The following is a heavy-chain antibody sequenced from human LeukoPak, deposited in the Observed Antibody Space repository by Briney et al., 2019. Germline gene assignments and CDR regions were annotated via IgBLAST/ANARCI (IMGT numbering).Heavy chain of an antibody. CDR3: AELGITMNGGV. CDR2: ISSSGSTI. D-gene: IGHD3-10*02. J-gene: IGHJ6*04. V-gene: IGHV3-48*03. Sequence: PGGSLRLSCAASGFTFSSYEMNWVRQAPGKGREWVSYISSSGSTIYYADSVKGRFTISRYNAKNSLYLQMNSLRAEDTAVYYCAELGITMNGGVWGKGTTVTISS. CDR1: GFTFSSYE.